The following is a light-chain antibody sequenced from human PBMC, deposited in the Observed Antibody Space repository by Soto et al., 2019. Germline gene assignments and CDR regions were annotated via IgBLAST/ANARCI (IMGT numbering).Light chain of an antibody. V-gene: IGKV3-20*01. CDR1: QSVSSGY. J-gene: IGKJ4*01. Sequence: EFVLTQSPGTLSLSPGERATLSCRASQSVSSGYLAWYQQKPGQAPRILIYGASTRATGIPDRFSGSGSGTDFTLTISRLEPEDFALYYCQQYGSSPPLTFGGGTKVEIK. CDR2: GAS. CDR3: QQYGSSPPLT.